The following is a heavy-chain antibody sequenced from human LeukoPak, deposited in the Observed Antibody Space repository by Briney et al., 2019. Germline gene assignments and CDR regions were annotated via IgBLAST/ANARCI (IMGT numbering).Heavy chain of an antibody. CDR3: ARATASGSGRAYDH. CDR1: GESMIGHY. D-gene: IGHD3-10*01. J-gene: IGHJ4*02. CDR2: IHYSGGT. Sequence: PSETLSLTCAVYGESMIGHYWTWIRQPPGKRLEWIGEIHYSGGTNSNPSLKNRVTMSIDMSKNQFSLKLNSVTAADTAVYYCARATASGSGRAYDHWAQGNLVPV. V-gene: IGHV4-34*01.